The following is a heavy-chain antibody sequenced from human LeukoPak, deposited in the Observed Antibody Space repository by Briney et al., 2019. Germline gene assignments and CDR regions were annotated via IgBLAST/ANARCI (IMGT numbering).Heavy chain of an antibody. CDR1: GFTFSNYW. J-gene: IGHJ4*02. CDR2: IKQDGSEK. D-gene: IGHD6-6*01. V-gene: IGHV3-7*03. Sequence: GGSLRLSCAASGFTFSNYWMTWVRQAPGKGLEWVARIKQDGSEKYYVDSVKGRFTFSRDNAKNSLYLQMDSLRAEDTAVYYCAKRGPIYSSSPGNYFDYWGQGTLVTVSS. CDR3: AKRGPIYSSSPGNYFDY.